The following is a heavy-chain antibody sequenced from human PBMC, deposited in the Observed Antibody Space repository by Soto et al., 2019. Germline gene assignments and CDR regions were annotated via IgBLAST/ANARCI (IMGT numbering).Heavy chain of an antibody. V-gene: IGHV4-59*08. CDR3: ARGLAGWGFGEFYAVDI. Sequence: QVQLQESGPGLVKPSETLSLTCNVSGGSISSFYWSWIRQSPGKGLEWIGYIYYSGSTNYNPSLKSRVTIAVDTSKNQFSLKLRSVTAADTAVYYCARGLAGWGFGEFYAVDIWGQGTMVTVSS. D-gene: IGHD3-10*01. CDR1: GGSISSFY. CDR2: IYYSGST. J-gene: IGHJ3*02.